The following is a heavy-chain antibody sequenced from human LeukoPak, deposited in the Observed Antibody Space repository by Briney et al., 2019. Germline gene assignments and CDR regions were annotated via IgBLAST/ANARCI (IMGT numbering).Heavy chain of an antibody. CDR1: GFTFSCYA. D-gene: IGHD3-10*01. Sequence: GGSLRLSCAASGFTFSCYAMTWVRQAPGKGLEWVSTITGSGGSTYYADSVKGRSTISRDNSNDTLYLQMNSLSAEDTAVYYCAKGTGSGSSNWFDPWGQGTLVTVSS. CDR2: ITGSGGST. J-gene: IGHJ5*02. V-gene: IGHV3-23*01. CDR3: AKGTGSGSSNWFDP.